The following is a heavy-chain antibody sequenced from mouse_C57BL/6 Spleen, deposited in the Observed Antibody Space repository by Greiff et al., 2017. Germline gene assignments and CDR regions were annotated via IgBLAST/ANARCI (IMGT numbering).Heavy chain of an antibody. CDR3: ARSEYDYDRGNFDY. V-gene: IGHV1-7*01. CDR1: GYTFTSYW. CDR2: INPSSGYT. D-gene: IGHD2-4*01. Sequence: QVQLQQSGAELAKPGASVKLSCKASGYTFTSYWMHWVKQRPGQGLEWIGYINPSSGYTKYNQKFKDKATLTADKASSTAYMQLSSLTYEDSAVYYCARSEYDYDRGNFDYWGQGTTLTESS. J-gene: IGHJ2*01.